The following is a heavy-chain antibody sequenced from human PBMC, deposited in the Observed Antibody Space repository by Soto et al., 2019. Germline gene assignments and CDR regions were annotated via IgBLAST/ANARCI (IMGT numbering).Heavy chain of an antibody. Sequence: QVQLVESGGGVVQPGRSLRLSCAASGFTFSSYAMHWVRQAPGKGLEWVAVISYDGSNKYYADSVKGRFTISRDNSKNTLYLQMNSLRAEDTAVYYCARELSSGWYEVDWFDPWGQGTLVTVSS. CDR1: GFTFSSYA. J-gene: IGHJ5*02. D-gene: IGHD6-19*01. CDR2: ISYDGSNK. CDR3: ARELSSGWYEVDWFDP. V-gene: IGHV3-30-3*01.